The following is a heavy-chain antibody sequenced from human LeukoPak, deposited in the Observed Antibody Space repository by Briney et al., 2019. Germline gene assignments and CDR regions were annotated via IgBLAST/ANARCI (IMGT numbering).Heavy chain of an antibody. V-gene: IGHV3-23*01. Sequence: GGSLRLSCSASGFTFSSYVMTWVRQAPGQGLEWVSAISGSGGSTYYADSVKGRFTISKDNSKNTLYLQMNSLRAEDTAVYYCAKGGGSYSSGVYFDYWGQGTLVTVSS. J-gene: IGHJ4*02. CDR3: AKGGGSYSSGVYFDY. CDR2: ISGSGGST. CDR1: GFTFSSYV. D-gene: IGHD6-19*01.